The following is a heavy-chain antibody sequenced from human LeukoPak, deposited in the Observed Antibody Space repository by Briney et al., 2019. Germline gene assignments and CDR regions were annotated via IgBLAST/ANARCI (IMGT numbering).Heavy chain of an antibody. CDR1: GFTFSSYS. D-gene: IGHD1-26*01. V-gene: IGHV3-21*01. J-gene: IGHJ4*02. Sequence: PGGSLRLSCAASGFTFSSYSMNWVRQAPGKGLEWVSSISSSSSYIYYADSVKGRFTISRDNAKNSLYLQMNSLRAEDTAVYYCARDKRWTRGSYRDPSDYWGQGTLVTVSS. CDR3: ARDKRWTRGSYRDPSDY. CDR2: ISSSSSYI.